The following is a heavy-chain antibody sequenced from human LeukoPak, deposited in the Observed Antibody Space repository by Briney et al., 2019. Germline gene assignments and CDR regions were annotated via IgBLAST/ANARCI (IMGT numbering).Heavy chain of an antibody. CDR2: ITKDGSEK. Sequence: PGGSLRLSCAASGFTFSSYWMSWVRQAPGKGLEWVANITKDGSEKYYVDSVKGRFTISRDNAKKSLYLQVNSLRAEDTALYYCARHLSGVSGYTYGRGIDYWGQGTLVTVSS. CDR1: GFTFSSYW. V-gene: IGHV3-7*01. CDR3: ARHLSGVSGYTYGRGIDY. D-gene: IGHD5-18*01. J-gene: IGHJ4*02.